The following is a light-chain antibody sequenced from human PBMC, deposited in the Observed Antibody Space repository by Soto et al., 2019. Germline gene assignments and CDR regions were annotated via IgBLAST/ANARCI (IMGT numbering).Light chain of an antibody. Sequence: SYELTQPPSVSVAPGETAGITCAGNNIRSKSVHWYQQKPGQAPVLVIYYDRDRPSGIPERFSGSNSGNTATLTISGVEAGDEADYYCQVWDTSGDLVVFGGGTKLTVL. V-gene: IGLV3-21*04. J-gene: IGLJ2*01. CDR3: QVWDTSGDLVV. CDR2: YDR. CDR1: NIRSKS.